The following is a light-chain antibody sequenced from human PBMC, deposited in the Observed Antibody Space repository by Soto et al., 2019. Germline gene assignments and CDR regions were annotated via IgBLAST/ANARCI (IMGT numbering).Light chain of an antibody. V-gene: IGLV8-61*01. CDR3: VPYMGSGNWV. J-gene: IGLJ3*02. Sequence: QTVVTQEPSFSVSPGGTVTLTCGLSSGSVSTSYYPSWYQQTPGQAPRTLIYSTNTRSSGVPDRFSGSILGNKAALTITGAQAYDESDYYCVPYMGSGNWVFGGGTKLTVL. CDR1: SGSVSTSYY. CDR2: STN.